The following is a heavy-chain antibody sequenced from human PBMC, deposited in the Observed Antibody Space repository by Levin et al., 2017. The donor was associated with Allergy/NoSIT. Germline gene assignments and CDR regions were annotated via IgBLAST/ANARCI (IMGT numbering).Heavy chain of an antibody. Sequence: LSLTCAASGFTVSGYWMSWLRQAPGKGLEWVANIKQDGSEKNYVDSVKGRFTISRDKAKNSLYLQMNSLRADDTAVYYCAKMNWGTGPFEYWGQGTLVTVSS. CDR3: AKMNWGTGPFEY. CDR1: GFTVSGYW. V-gene: IGHV3-7*02. J-gene: IGHJ4*02. D-gene: IGHD7-27*01. CDR2: IKQDGSEK.